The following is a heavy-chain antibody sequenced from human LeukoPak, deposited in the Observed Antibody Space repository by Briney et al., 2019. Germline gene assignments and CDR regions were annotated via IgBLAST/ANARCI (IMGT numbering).Heavy chain of an antibody. V-gene: IGHV1-8*01. Sequence: GASVKVSCKASGYTFTSSDINWVRQATGQGLEWMGWMNPNSGNTGYAQKFQGRVTMTRNTSISTAYMELSSLRSEDTAVYYCARRLLWDDVHPQNYYFYGMDVWGQGTTVTVSS. CDR1: GYTFTSSD. J-gene: IGHJ6*02. D-gene: IGHD1-1*01. CDR2: MNPNSGNT. CDR3: ARRLLWDDVHPQNYYFYGMDV.